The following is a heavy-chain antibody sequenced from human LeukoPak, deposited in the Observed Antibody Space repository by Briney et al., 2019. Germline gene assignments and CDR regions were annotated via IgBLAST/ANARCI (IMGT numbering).Heavy chain of an antibody. CDR2: IYYSGST. J-gene: IGHJ6*02. Sequence: SETLSLTCTVSGGSISSYYWSWIRQPPGKGLEWIGYIYYSGSTNYNPSLKSRVTISVDTSKNQFSLKLSSVTAADTAVYYCARGGSGISSGFFYYYYGMDVWGQGTTVTVSS. D-gene: IGHD6-19*01. V-gene: IGHV4-59*12. CDR1: GGSISSYY. CDR3: ARGGSGISSGFFYYYYGMDV.